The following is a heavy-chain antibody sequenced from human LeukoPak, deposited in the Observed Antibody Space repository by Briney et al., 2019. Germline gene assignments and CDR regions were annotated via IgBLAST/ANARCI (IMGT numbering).Heavy chain of an antibody. Sequence: ASVKVSCKASGGTFNSYSISWVRQDPGQRLEWMGGITPIFGTANYEQKIQGRATITGDESTSTAYMELSSLRSEDTAVYFCARVAVAGNWFDPWGQGSLVTASS. CDR2: ITPIFGTA. CDR3: ARVAVAGNWFDP. CDR1: GGTFNSYS. J-gene: IGHJ5*02. V-gene: IGHV1-69*13. D-gene: IGHD6-19*01.